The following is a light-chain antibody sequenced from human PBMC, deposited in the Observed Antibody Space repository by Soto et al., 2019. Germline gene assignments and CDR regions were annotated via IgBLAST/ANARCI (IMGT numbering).Light chain of an antibody. CDR3: QQYYSYPRT. CDR1: QVISSY. Sequence: IQMTQSPATLSGSVVDRVTITFLASQVISSYLAWYQQKPGKAPKLLIYAASTLQSGVPSRFSGSGSGTDFTLTISCLQSEDFATYYCQQYYSYPRTFGQGTKVDIK. V-gene: IGKV1-8*01. J-gene: IGKJ1*01. CDR2: AAS.